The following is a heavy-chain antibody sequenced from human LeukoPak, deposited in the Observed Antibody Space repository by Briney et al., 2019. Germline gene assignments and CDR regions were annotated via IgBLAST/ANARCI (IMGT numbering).Heavy chain of an antibody. D-gene: IGHD3-3*01. CDR2: ISAYNGNT. V-gene: IGHV1-18*01. CDR1: GYTFTSYG. CDR3: ARVHYYDFWSGRQGSFDY. Sequence: ASVKVSCKASGYTFTSYGISWVRQAPGQGLEWMGWISAYNGNTNYAQKLQGRVTMTTDTSTSTAYMELRSLGSDDTAVYYCARVHYYDFWSGRQGSFDYWGQGTLVTVSS. J-gene: IGHJ4*02.